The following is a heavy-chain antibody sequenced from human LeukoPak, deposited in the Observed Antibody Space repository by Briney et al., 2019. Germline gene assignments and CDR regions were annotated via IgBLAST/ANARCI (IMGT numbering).Heavy chain of an antibody. CDR1: GFTFNRFW. CDR2: IKQDGSET. J-gene: IGHJ6*02. Sequence: GGSLRLSCAASGFTFNRFWMSWVRQAPGKGLEWVANIKQDGSETRYVASVKGRFAISRDNAKNTLYLQMNSLRAEDTAVYYCAKYSSWYLEGMDVWGQGTTVTVSS. V-gene: IGHV3-7*03. CDR3: AKYSSWYLEGMDV. D-gene: IGHD6-13*01.